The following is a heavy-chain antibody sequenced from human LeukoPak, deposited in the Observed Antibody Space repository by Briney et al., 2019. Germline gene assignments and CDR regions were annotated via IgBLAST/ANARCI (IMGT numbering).Heavy chain of an antibody. V-gene: IGHV3-53*01. D-gene: IGHD1-26*01. J-gene: IGHJ4*02. CDR2: IYADGGR. CDR1: GFSVSGHY. CDR3: TKGLVGALAFEY. Sequence: HPGGSLRLSCAASGFSVSGHYMNWVRQAPGKGLEWVSVIYADGGRYYADSVKGRFTIPRDNSNNILSLQMNSLRVEDTAVYYCTKGLVGALAFEYWGQGTLVTVSS.